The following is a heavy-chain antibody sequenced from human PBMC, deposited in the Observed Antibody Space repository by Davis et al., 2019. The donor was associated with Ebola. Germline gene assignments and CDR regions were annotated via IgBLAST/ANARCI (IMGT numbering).Heavy chain of an antibody. CDR3: ARVGVYGGGPYYFDY. D-gene: IGHD4/OR15-4a*01. CDR2: INHSGST. J-gene: IGHJ4*02. CDR1: GGSFSGYY. Sequence: PSETLSLTCAVYGGSFSGYYWSWIRQPPGKGLEWIGEINHSGSTNYNPSLKSRVTISVDTSKNQFSLKLSSVTAADTAVYYCARVGVYGGGPYYFDYWGQGTLVTVSS. V-gene: IGHV4-34*01.